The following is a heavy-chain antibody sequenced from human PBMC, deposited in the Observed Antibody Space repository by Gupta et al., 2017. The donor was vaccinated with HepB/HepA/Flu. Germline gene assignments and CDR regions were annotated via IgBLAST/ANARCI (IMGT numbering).Heavy chain of an antibody. Sequence: SLRLSCAASGFTFRSYAMHWVRQAPGKGLEWVAVISYDGSNEYYADSVKGRFTISRDNSKNTLYLQMNNLRAEDTAVYYCASDDAYCSSTSCYEGSPDYWGQGTLVTVSS. V-gene: IGHV3-30-3*01. CDR3: ASDDAYCSSTSCYEGSPDY. D-gene: IGHD2-2*01. CDR1: GFTFRSYA. CDR2: ISYDGSNE. J-gene: IGHJ4*02.